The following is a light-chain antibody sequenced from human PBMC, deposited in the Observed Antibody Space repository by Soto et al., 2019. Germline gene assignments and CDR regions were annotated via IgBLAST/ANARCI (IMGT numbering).Light chain of an antibody. J-gene: IGKJ1*01. CDR2: GAI. V-gene: IGKV1-39*01. Sequence: DIQMTQSPSSLSASVGDRVTITCRASQSVSKYLNWYQQNPGKAPKLLIYGAISLHSGVPSRFSGSGSGTYFTLTISNLQPEDFASYYCQPSYSTPGTCGQGTTVEIK. CDR3: QPSYSTPGT. CDR1: QSVSKY.